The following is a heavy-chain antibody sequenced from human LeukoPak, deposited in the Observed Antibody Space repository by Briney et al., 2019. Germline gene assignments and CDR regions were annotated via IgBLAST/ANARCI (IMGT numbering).Heavy chain of an antibody. J-gene: IGHJ4*02. CDR2: ISVDNGKT. V-gene: IGHV1-18*01. CDR3: ARVDCSGDSCYSAGY. D-gene: IGHD2-15*01. CDR1: GYTFFYYG. Sequence: ASVKVSCKASGYTFFYYGVTWVRQVPGQGLEWMGWISVDNGKTNYAQKLRGRVTLTTDISTSTAYMELRSLRSDDTAVYYCARVDCSGDSCYSAGYWGQGTLVTVSS.